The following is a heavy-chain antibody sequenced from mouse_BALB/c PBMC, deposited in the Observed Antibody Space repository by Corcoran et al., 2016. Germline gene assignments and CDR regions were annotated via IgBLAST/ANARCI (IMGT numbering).Heavy chain of an antibody. J-gene: IGHJ1*01. CDR2: ILPGSGST. CDR1: GYTFSSYW. D-gene: IGHD1-1*01. Sequence: QVQLQQSGAELMKPGASGKISCKATGYTFSSYWIEWVKQRPGHGLEWIGEILPGSGSTNYNEKFKGKATFTADTSSNTAYMQLSSLTSEDSAVYYCARNYGSSYDWYFDVWGAGTTVTVSS. V-gene: IGHV1-9*01. CDR3: ARNYGSSYDWYFDV.